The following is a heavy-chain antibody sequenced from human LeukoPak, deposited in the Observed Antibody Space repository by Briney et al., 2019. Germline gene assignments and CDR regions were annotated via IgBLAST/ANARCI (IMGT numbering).Heavy chain of an antibody. V-gene: IGHV3-48*03. Sequence: PGGSLRLSCAASGFTFKNYEMHWVRQAPGKGLEWLSYISSSSITIYYADSMEGRFTISRDNAKSSLYLQMNSLRAEDTAVYYCARAGHSILSPFDYWGQGTLVTVSS. CDR1: GFTFKNYE. CDR2: ISSSSITI. J-gene: IGHJ4*02. CDR3: ARAGHSILSPFDY. D-gene: IGHD5/OR15-5a*01.